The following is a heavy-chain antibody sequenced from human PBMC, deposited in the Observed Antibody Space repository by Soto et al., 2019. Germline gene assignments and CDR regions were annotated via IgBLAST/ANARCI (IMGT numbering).Heavy chain of an antibody. Sequence: SETLSLTCTVSGGSISSSSYYWGWIRQPPGKGLEWIGSIYYSGSTYYNPSLKSRVTISVDTSKNQFSLKLSSVTAADTAVYYCARPDVDTAMVHDWGQGTLVTVSS. V-gene: IGHV4-39*01. CDR2: IYYSGST. J-gene: IGHJ4*02. CDR1: GGSISSSSYY. CDR3: ARPDVDTAMVHD. D-gene: IGHD5-18*01.